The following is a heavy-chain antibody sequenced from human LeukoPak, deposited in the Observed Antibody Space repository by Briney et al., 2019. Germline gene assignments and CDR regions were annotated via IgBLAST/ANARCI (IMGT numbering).Heavy chain of an antibody. J-gene: IGHJ6*02. CDR3: AREGGGYFPYYYYGMDV. CDR1: GYTFTSYY. Sequence: ASVKVSCKASGYTFTSYYMHWVRQAPGQGLEWMGIINPSGGSTSYAQKFQGRVTMTRDTSTSTVYMELSSLRSEDTAVYYCAREGGGYFPYYYYGMDVWGQGTTVTVS. V-gene: IGHV1-46*01. D-gene: IGHD5-12*01. CDR2: INPSGGST.